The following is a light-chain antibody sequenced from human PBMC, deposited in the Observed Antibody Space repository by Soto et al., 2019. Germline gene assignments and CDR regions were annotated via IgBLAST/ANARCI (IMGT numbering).Light chain of an antibody. CDR1: QGIKTD. CDR2: AAS. V-gene: IGKV1-17*01. J-gene: IGKJ1*01. Sequence: DIQMTQSPSSLSASVGDRVTITCRASQGIKTDLGWYQQKPGKAPKRLIYAASRLQSGVPSRFSGSGSGTEFTLTISSLQPEDFATYYCQQLNNYPRTFGQGTKVDIK. CDR3: QQLNNYPRT.